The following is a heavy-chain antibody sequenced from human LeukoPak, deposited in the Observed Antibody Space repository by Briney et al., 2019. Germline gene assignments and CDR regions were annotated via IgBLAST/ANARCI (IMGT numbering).Heavy chain of an antibody. CDR2: ISNSGNTI. Sequence: GVSLRLSCAVSGFTSRFSFSDYYMSWIRQAPGKGLEWLSFISNSGNTIHYADSVRGRFTISRDNAKNSLYLQMNSLRVDDTATYYCVMTAGRAAATDHWGQGALVTVSS. V-gene: IGHV3-11*04. J-gene: IGHJ1*01. CDR3: VMTAGRAAATDH. CDR1: GFTSRFSFSDYY.